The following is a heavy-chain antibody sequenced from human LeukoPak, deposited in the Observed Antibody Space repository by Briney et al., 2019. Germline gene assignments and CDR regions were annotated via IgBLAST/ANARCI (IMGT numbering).Heavy chain of an antibody. J-gene: IGHJ3*02. CDR1: GGSIISSIYY. CDR2: IYSSGST. V-gene: IGHV4-39*02. Sequence: PSETLSLTCTVSGGSIISSIYYWGWIRQPPGKGLEWIGSIYSSGSTYYNPSLKSRVTISVDTSKNQFSLKLSSVTAADTAVYYCAREASGIWGQGTMVTVSS. CDR3: AREASGI.